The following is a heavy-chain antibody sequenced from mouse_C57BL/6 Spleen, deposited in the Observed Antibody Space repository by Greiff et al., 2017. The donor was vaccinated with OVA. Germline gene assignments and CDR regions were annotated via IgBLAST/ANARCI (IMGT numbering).Heavy chain of an antibody. Sequence: QVQLQQSGPELVKPGASVKISCKASGYAFSSSWMNWVKQRPGKGLEWIGRIYPGDGDTNYNGKCKGKATLTADKSSSTAYMQLSSLTSEDSAVYFCARGRIYYGYEGLAYWGQGTLVTVSA. J-gene: IGHJ3*01. V-gene: IGHV1-82*01. CDR2: IYPGDGDT. D-gene: IGHD2-2*01. CDR3: ARGRIYYGYEGLAY. CDR1: GYAFSSSW.